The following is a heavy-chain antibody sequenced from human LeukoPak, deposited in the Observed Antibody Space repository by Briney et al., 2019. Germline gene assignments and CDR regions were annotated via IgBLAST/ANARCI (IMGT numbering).Heavy chain of an antibody. Sequence: SETLSLTCAVSGSSITSYYWSWIRQPPGKGLEWIGDISNSGTNNYNPSLKSRVTISVDKSKKQVSLRLKSLTAADTAVYFCAGAALTNQYTSGAFHHWGQSTLVTVSS. CDR3: AGAALTNQYTSGAFHH. CDR1: GSSITSYY. D-gene: IGHD3-10*01. V-gene: IGHV4-59*01. CDR2: ISNSGTN. J-gene: IGHJ1*01.